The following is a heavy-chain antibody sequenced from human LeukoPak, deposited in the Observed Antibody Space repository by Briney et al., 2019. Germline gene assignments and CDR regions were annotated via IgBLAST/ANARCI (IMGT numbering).Heavy chain of an antibody. V-gene: IGHV3-30-3*01. CDR1: GFTFSSYT. CDR3: VNQISGWVY. Sequence: PGRSLRLSCAASGFTFSSYTMHWVRQAPGKGLEWVAVISYDGFNKYYADSVKGRFTISRDNSKNTLYLQMNSLRPEDTAVYYCVNQISGWVYWGQGTMVTVSS. CDR2: ISYDGFNK. J-gene: IGHJ4*02. D-gene: IGHD6-19*01.